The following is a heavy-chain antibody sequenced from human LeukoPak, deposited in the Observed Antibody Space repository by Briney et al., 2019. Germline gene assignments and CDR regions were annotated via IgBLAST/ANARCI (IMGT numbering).Heavy chain of an antibody. CDR2: INPNSGGT. CDR3: ARLEGVDWFDP. J-gene: IGHJ5*02. V-gene: IGHV1-2*02. CDR1: GYTFTGYY. Sequence: GASVKVSCKASGYTFTGYYMHWVRQAPGQGLEWMGWINPNSGGTNYAQKFQGRVTMTRDTSISTAYMELRSLRSDDTAVYYCARLEGVDWFDPWGQGTLVTVSS. D-gene: IGHD2-15*01.